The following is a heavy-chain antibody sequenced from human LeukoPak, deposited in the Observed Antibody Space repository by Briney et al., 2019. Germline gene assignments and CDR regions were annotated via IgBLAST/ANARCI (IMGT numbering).Heavy chain of an antibody. Sequence: GGSLRLSCAASGFTFSSYSMNWVRQAPGKGLEWVSYISSSSSTIYYADSVKGRFTISRDNAKNSLYLQMNSLRAEDTAVYYCARVFISVSYYFDYWGQGTLVTVSS. V-gene: IGHV3-48*01. CDR1: GFTFSSYS. CDR3: ARVFISVSYYFDY. D-gene: IGHD3-10*01. CDR2: ISSSSSTI. J-gene: IGHJ4*02.